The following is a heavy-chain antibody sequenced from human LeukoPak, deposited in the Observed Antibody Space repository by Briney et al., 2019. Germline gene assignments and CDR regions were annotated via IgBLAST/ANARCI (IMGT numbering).Heavy chain of an antibody. V-gene: IGHV1-69*13. CDR3: ARTYSSSWYTLGGYGMDV. CDR1: GGTFSSYV. Sequence: SVEVSCQASGGTFSSYVISWMRQAPGQGLEWMGGIIPIFGTANYAQKFQGRVTITADESTSTAYMELSSLRSEDTAVYHCARTYSSSWYTLGGYGMDVWGQGTTVTVSS. D-gene: IGHD6-13*01. J-gene: IGHJ6*02. CDR2: IIPIFGTA.